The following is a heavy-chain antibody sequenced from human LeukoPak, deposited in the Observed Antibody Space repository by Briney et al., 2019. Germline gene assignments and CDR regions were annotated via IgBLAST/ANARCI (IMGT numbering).Heavy chain of an antibody. V-gene: IGHV3-43*02. CDR2: ISGDGGST. J-gene: IGHJ6*03. CDR3: AKGLGGSYGVGYHYMDV. Sequence: GGSLRLSCAASGFTFDDYAMHWVRQAPGKGLEWVSLISGDGGSTYYADSVKGRFTISRDNSKNSLYLQMNSLRTEDTALYYCAKGLGGSYGVGYHYMDVWGKGTTVTVSS. D-gene: IGHD1-26*01. CDR1: GFTFDDYA.